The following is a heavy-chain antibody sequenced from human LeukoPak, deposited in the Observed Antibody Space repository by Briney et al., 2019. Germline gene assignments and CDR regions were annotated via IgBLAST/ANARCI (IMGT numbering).Heavy chain of an antibody. CDR1: GFTFSSYS. V-gene: IGHV3-48*04. D-gene: IGHD6-19*01. CDR2: ISSSSSTI. Sequence: GGSLRLSCAASGFTFSSYSMNWVRPAPGKGLEWVSYISSSSSTIYYADSVKGRFTISRDNAKNSLYLQMNSLRAEDTAVYYCATVSGVGAVAGTGWYFDLWGRGTLVTVSS. CDR3: ATVSGVGAVAGTGWYFDL. J-gene: IGHJ2*01.